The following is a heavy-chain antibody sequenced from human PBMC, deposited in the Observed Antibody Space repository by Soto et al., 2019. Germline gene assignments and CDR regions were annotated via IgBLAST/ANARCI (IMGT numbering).Heavy chain of an antibody. CDR2: ISAYNGNT. Sequence: QVQLVQSGAEVKKPGASVKVSCKASGYTFTSYGISWVRQAPGQGLEWMGWISAYNGNTNYAQKLQGRVTMTTDTXTXXAYMELRSLRSDETAVYYCARVYRITMVRGELSEYWGQGTLVTVSS. J-gene: IGHJ4*02. V-gene: IGHV1-18*01. D-gene: IGHD3-10*01. CDR3: ARVYRITMVRGELSEY. CDR1: GYTFTSYG.